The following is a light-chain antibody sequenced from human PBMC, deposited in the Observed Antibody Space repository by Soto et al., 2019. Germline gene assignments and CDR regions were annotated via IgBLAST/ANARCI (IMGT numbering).Light chain of an antibody. J-gene: IGKJ2*01. CDR3: LQTYNTLMYT. CDR2: GAS. CDR1: QSIANY. V-gene: IGKV1-39*01. Sequence: DLQMTQSPSSLSASVGDSVTITCRASQSIANYVNWYQLKAGKAPKSLIYGASNLQSGVPSRFSGSGSGTDFTLTISSLQPEDFATYYCLQTYNTLMYTFGQGTKVEIQ.